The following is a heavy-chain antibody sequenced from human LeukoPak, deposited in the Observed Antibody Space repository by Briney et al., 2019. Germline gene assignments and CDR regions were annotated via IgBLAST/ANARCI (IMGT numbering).Heavy chain of an antibody. J-gene: IGHJ4*02. CDR3: TTYYDFWSGYYSPYYFDY. V-gene: IGHV3-15*01. Sequence: PGGSLGLSCAASGFTFSNAWMSWVRQAPGKGLEWVGRIKSKTDGGTTDYAAPVKGRFTISRDDSKNTLYLQMNSLKTEDTAVYYCTTYYDFWSGYYSPYYFDYWGQGTLVTVSS. CDR2: IKSKTDGGTT. CDR1: GFTFSNAW. D-gene: IGHD3-3*01.